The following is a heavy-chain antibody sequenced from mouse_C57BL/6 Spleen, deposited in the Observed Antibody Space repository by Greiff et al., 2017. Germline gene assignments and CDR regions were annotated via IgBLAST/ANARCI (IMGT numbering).Heavy chain of an antibody. CDR3: ARNEENDARFAY. CDR2: ISSGGSYT. Sequence: EVQVVESGGDLVKPGGSLKLSCAASGFTFSSYGMSWVRQTPDKRLEWVATISSGGSYTYYPDSVKGRVTISRDNSKNTLYLQMSSLKSEDTAMYYCARNEENDARFAYWGQGTLVTVSA. D-gene: IGHD2-3*01. V-gene: IGHV5-6*01. CDR1: GFTFSSYG. J-gene: IGHJ3*01.